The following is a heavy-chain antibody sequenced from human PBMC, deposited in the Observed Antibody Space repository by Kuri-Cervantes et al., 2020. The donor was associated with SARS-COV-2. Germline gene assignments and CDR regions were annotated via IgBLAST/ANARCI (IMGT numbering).Heavy chain of an antibody. CDR2: ISAYNGNT. J-gene: IGHJ4*02. V-gene: IGHV1-18*01. Sequence: ASVKVSCKASGYTFTSYGISWVRQAPGQGLEWMGWISAYNGNTNYAQKLQGRVTMTRDTSTSTVYMELSSLRSEDTAVYYCARAPHVDTAMEHYFDYWGQGTLVTVSS. CDR1: GYTFTSYG. CDR3: ARAPHVDTAMEHYFDY. D-gene: IGHD5-18*01.